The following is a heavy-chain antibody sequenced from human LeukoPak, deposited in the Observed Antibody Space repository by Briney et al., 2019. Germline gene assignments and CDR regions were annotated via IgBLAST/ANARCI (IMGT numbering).Heavy chain of an antibody. Sequence: GGSLRLSCAASGFTFSKFWMSWVRQAPGKGLEWVANIKEDGSTKHYVDSVKGRFTISRDNAKNSLSLQMHYLRVEDTAVYYCATSDDSAATYWGQGTLVTVSS. CDR1: GFTFSKFW. D-gene: IGHD6-25*01. CDR2: IKEDGSTK. V-gene: IGHV3-7*01. J-gene: IGHJ4*02. CDR3: ATSDDSAATY.